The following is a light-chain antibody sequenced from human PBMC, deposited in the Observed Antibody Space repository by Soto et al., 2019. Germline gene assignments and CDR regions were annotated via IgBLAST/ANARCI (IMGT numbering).Light chain of an antibody. CDR1: QSIGKH. Sequence: DIQMTQSPSFLSASVVDRVTITCRASQSIGKHLNWYQQKPGKAPKFLIYGASTLQSGVPSRFSGSGSGTDFTLTVNSLQPEDFATYYCQQSYSSPTTFGQGTRLEIK. J-gene: IGKJ5*01. CDR3: QQSYSSPTT. V-gene: IGKV1-39*01. CDR2: GAS.